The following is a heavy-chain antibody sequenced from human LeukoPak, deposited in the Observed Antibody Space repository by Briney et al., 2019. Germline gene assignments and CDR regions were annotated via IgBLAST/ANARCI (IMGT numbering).Heavy chain of an antibody. Sequence: GGSLRLSCAASGFTFSSYAMSWVRQAPGKGLEWVSAISGSGGSTYYADSVKGRFTISRDNAKNTLSLQMNSLRAEDTAVYYCARDSHLVGVADYWGQGTLVTVSS. CDR3: ARDSHLVGVADY. V-gene: IGHV3-23*01. CDR1: GFTFSSYA. D-gene: IGHD1-26*01. CDR2: ISGSGGST. J-gene: IGHJ4*02.